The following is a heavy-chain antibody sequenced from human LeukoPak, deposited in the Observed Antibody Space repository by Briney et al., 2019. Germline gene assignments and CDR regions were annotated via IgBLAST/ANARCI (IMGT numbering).Heavy chain of an antibody. CDR2: IYYSVST. D-gene: IGHD3-10*01. J-gene: IGHJ6*03. Sequence: SETLSLTCTVSGGSISSSSYYWGRIRQPPGKGLEWLGSIYYSVSTYYDPSLKSRVTISVDTSKNQFSLKLSSVTAADTAVYYCARHRLDYYGSGSSPLYYYYMDVWGKGTTVTVSS. V-gene: IGHV4-39*01. CDR3: ARHRLDYYGSGSSPLYYYYMDV. CDR1: GGSISSSSYY.